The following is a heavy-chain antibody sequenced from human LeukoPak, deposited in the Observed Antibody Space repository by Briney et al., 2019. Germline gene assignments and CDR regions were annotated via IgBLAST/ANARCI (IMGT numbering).Heavy chain of an antibody. Sequence: GGSLRLSCAASGFTFSSYEMNWVRQAPGKGLEWVSYISSSGSTIYYADSVKGRFTISRDNAKNSLYLQMNSLRAEDTAVYYCARRGSQGPFDPWGQGTLVTVSS. CDR1: GFTFSSYE. CDR3: ARRGSQGPFDP. D-gene: IGHD3-10*01. V-gene: IGHV3-48*03. CDR2: ISSSGSTI. J-gene: IGHJ5*02.